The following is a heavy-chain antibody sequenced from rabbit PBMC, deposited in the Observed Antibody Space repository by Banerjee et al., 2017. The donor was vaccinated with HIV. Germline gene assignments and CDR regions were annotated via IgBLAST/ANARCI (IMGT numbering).Heavy chain of an antibody. Sequence: QEQLEESGGGLVKPGASLTLTCKASGFDLSSYYYMCWVRQAPGKGLELIACIRTGDGNTDYASWAKGRFTISKTSSTTVTLQMTSLTAADTATYFCARIWYLWGPGTLVTVS. D-gene: IGHD5-1*01. CDR2: IRTGDGNT. V-gene: IGHV1S45*01. CDR3: ARIWYL. J-gene: IGHJ6*01. CDR1: GFDLSSYYY.